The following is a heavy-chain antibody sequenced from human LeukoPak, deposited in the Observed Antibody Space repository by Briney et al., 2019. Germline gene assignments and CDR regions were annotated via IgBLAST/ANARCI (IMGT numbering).Heavy chain of an antibody. J-gene: IGHJ4*02. CDR2: TNHSGST. Sequence: PSETLSLTCAVYGGSFSGYYWSWIRQPPGKGLEWIGGTNHSGSTNYNPSLKSRVTISVDTSKNQFSLKLSSVTAADSAVYYCARRYGEGYYFDYWGQGTLVTVSS. CDR1: GGSFSGYY. D-gene: IGHD1-14*01. CDR3: ARRYGEGYYFDY. V-gene: IGHV4-34*01.